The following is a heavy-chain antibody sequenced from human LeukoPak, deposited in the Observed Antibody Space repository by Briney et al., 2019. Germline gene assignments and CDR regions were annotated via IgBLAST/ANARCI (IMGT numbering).Heavy chain of an antibody. V-gene: IGHV1-18*04. CDR3: ARGPYCSSTSCYEDGMDV. Sequence: GASVKVSCKASGYTFTSYGISWVRQAPGQGLEWMGWISAYKGNTNYAQKLQGRVTMTTDTSTSTAYMELRSLRSDDTAVYYCARGPYCSSTSCYEDGMDVWGKGTTVTVSS. D-gene: IGHD2-2*01. J-gene: IGHJ6*04. CDR2: ISAYKGNT. CDR1: GYTFTSYG.